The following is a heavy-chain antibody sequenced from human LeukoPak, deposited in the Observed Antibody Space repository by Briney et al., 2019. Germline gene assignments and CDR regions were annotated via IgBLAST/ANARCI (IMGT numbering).Heavy chain of an antibody. D-gene: IGHD3-3*01. CDR1: GFTFSSHG. J-gene: IGHJ6*03. Sequence: GGSLRLSCAASGFTFSSHGMNWVRQAPGKGLEWVSGISPSGGIRYYTDSVKGRFTISRDNSKNTQSLQMNSLRAEDTAVYYCARLLRFTFYYMDVWGKGTTVTVSS. CDR2: ISPSGGIR. V-gene: IGHV3-23*01. CDR3: ARLLRFTFYYMDV.